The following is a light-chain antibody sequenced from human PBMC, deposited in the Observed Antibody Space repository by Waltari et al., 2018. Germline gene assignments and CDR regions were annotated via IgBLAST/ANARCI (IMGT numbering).Light chain of an antibody. Sequence: EVVLTQSPATLSVSPGERVTLSCRASHSVGSNLARYQQKRGQAPRLLSYGASTRATGLPARFSGSGSGTGFTLTISSLQSEDFGVYYCQQYNERPRTFGQGTKVEIK. J-gene: IGKJ1*01. CDR2: GAS. CDR3: QQYNERPRT. V-gene: IGKV3-15*01. CDR1: HSVGSN.